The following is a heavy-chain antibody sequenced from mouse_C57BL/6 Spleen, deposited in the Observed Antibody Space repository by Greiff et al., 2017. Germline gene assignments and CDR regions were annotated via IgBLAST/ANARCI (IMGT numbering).Heavy chain of an antibody. CDR2: ISSGGDYI. CDR3: TRENYSNYVFAY. CDR1: GFTFSSYA. D-gene: IGHD2-5*01. J-gene: IGHJ3*01. V-gene: IGHV5-9-1*02. Sequence: EVKLVESGAGLVKPGGSLKLSCAASGFTFSSYAMSWVRQTPEKRLEWVAYISSGGDYIYYADTVKGRFTISRDNARNTLYLQMSSLKAEDTAMYYCTRENYSNYVFAYWGQGTLVTVSA.